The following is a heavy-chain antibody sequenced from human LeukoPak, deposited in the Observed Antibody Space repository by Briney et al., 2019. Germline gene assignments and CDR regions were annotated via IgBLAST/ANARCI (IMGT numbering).Heavy chain of an antibody. CDR3: AKDGPDLPKGDYYYGMDV. J-gene: IGHJ6*02. V-gene: IGHV3-74*01. Sequence: GGSLRLSCAASGFTFSIYNMHWVRQAPGKGLVWVSRINGDGTSTNYADAVKGRFTVSRDNAKNTLYLQMNSVRAEDTAVYYCAKDGPDLPKGDYYYGMDVWGQGTTVTVSS. D-gene: IGHD1-14*01. CDR1: GFTFSIYN. CDR2: INGDGTST.